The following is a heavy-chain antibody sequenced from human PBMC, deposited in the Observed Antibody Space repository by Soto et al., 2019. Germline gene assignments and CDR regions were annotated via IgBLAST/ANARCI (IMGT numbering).Heavy chain of an antibody. J-gene: IGHJ4*02. V-gene: IGHV4-59*01. Sequence: SETLSLTCTVSGGSISSYYWSWIRQPPGKGLEWIGYIYYSGSTKYNPSLKSRVTISIDTSKNQFPLKLSSVTAADTAVYYCASTCSGGSCYNSIDYWGQGTLVTVSS. CDR1: GGSISSYY. CDR2: IYYSGST. D-gene: IGHD2-15*01. CDR3: ASTCSGGSCYNSIDY.